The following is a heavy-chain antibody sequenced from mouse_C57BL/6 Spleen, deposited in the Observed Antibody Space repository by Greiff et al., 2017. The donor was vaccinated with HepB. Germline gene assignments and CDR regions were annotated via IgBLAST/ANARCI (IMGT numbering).Heavy chain of an antibody. CDR1: GFTFSSYA. Sequence: EVQGVESGEGLVKPGGSLKLSCAASGFTFSSYAMSWVRQTPEKRLEWVAYISSGGDYIYYADTVKGRFTISRDNARNTLYLQMSSLKSEDTAMYYCTREGTTVVAPYAMDYWGQGTSVTVSS. D-gene: IGHD1-1*01. V-gene: IGHV5-9-1*02. CDR2: ISSGGDYI. CDR3: TREGTTVVAPYAMDY. J-gene: IGHJ4*01.